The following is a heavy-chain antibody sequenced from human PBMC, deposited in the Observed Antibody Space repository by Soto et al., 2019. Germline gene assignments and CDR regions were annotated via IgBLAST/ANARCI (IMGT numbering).Heavy chain of an antibody. J-gene: IGHJ6*02. CDR1: GGTFSSYT. CDR3: ARMYGYHTFGYYYYYGMDV. V-gene: IGHV1-69*02. CDR2: IIPILGIA. Sequence: QVQLVQSGAEVKKPGSSVKVSCKASGGTFSSYTISWVRQAPGQGLEWMGRIIPILGIANYAQKFQVRVTITADKSTSTAYMELSSLRSEDTAVYYCARMYGYHTFGYYYYYGMDVWGQGTTVTVSS. D-gene: IGHD5-18*01.